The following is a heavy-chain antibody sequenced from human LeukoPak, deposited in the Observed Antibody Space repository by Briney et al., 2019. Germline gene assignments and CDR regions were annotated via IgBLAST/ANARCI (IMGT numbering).Heavy chain of an antibody. V-gene: IGHV3-33*01. J-gene: IGHJ6*02. D-gene: IGHD6-25*01. CDR1: GFTFSSYG. CDR2: IWYDGSNK. CDR3: ARDAHSDYTSYYYGMDV. Sequence: PGGSLRLSCAASGFTFSSYGMHWVRQAPGKGLEWVAVIWYDGSNKYYADSVKGRFTISRDNSKNTLYLQMNSLRAEDTAVYYCARDAHSDYTSYYYGMDVWGQGTTVTVSS.